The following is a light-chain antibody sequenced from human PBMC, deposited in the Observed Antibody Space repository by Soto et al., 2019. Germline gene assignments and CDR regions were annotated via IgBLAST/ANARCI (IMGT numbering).Light chain of an antibody. J-gene: IGLJ7*01. Sequence: QSALTQPPSASGSPGQSVTISCTGTSNDVGGSNYVSWYQLHPGKAPKLMIFEVSNRPSGVPDRFSGSKSGNTASLTISGLQAEDEADYYCSSYAGNCMGDVFGGGTKLTVL. CDR1: SNDVGGSNY. CDR2: EVS. V-gene: IGLV2-8*01. CDR3: SSYAGNCMGDV.